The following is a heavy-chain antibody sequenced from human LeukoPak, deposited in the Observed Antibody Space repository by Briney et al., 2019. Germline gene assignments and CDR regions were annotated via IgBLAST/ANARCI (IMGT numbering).Heavy chain of an antibody. CDR2: IYYSGST. Sequence: SETLSLTCTVSGGSISSGDYYWSWIRQPPGKGLEWIGYIYYSGSTYYNPSLKSRVTISVDTSKNQFSLKLSSVTAADTAVYYCARDNVAAAGPGDYWGQGTLVTVSS. J-gene: IGHJ4*02. CDR3: ARDNVAAAGPGDY. V-gene: IGHV4-30-4*01. D-gene: IGHD6-13*01. CDR1: GGSISSGDYY.